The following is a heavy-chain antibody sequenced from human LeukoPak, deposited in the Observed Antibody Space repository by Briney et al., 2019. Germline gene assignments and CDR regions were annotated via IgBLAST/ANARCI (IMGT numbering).Heavy chain of an antibody. Sequence: ASVKVSCKASGYTFTSYGISWVRQAPGQGLEWMGWINPNSGGTNYAQKFQGRVTMTRDTSISTAYMELSRLRSDDTAVYYCAREPDVDTAMDWGQGTLVTVSS. J-gene: IGHJ4*02. CDR1: GYTFTSYG. D-gene: IGHD5-18*01. CDR2: INPNSGGT. V-gene: IGHV1-2*02. CDR3: AREPDVDTAMD.